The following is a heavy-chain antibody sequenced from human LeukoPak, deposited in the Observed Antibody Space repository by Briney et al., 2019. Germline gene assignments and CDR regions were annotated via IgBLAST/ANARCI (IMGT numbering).Heavy chain of an antibody. D-gene: IGHD6-19*01. CDR1: GYTFTGYF. CDR2: INPNSGGT. CDR3: ARSPSVAGPWDTFDI. V-gene: IGHV1-2*02. Sequence: GASVKVSCKASGYTFTGYFMHWVRQAPGQGLEWMGWINPNSGGTNYAQKFQGRVTMTRDTSISTAYMELSRLRSDDTAVYYCARSPSVAGPWDTFDIWGQGTMVTVSS. J-gene: IGHJ3*02.